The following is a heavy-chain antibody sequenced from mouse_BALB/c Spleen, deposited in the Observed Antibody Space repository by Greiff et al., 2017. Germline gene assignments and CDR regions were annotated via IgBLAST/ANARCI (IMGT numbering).Heavy chain of an antibody. CDR3: ARRTDYGSSFYAMDY. D-gene: IGHD1-1*01. J-gene: IGHJ4*01. CDR1: GYTFTDYA. CDR2: ISTYYGNT. Sequence: VQLQQSGPELVRPGVSVKISCKGSGYTFTDYAMHWVKQSHAKSLEWIGVISTYYGNTNYNQKFKGKATMTVDKSSSTAYMELARLTSEDSAIYYCARRTDYGSSFYAMDYWGQGTSVTVAS. V-gene: IGHV1-67*01.